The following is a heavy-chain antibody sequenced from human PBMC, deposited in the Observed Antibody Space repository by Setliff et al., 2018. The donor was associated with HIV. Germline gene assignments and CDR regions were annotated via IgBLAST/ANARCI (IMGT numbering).Heavy chain of an antibody. CDR1: GYTFTGYY. J-gene: IGHJ3*01. Sequence: ASVKVSCKASGYTFTGYYIHWVRQTPGHGLEWMGWINPNSGGTKYAQNFPGRVIMTRDTSINTAYMELSRLRSDDTAVYYCARDKLEETTESLWGPMKNDAFDVWGPGTLVTVSS. CDR2: INPNSGGT. D-gene: IGHD1-1*01. V-gene: IGHV1-2*02. CDR3: ARDKLEETTESLWGPMKNDAFDV.